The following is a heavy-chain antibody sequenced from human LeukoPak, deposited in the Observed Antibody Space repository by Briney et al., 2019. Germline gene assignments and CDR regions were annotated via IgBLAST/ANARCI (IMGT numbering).Heavy chain of an antibody. CDR1: GYTFTSYG. Sequence: ASVKVSCKASGYTFTSYGISWMRQAPGQGLEWMGWISAYNGNTNYAQNLQGRATMTTDTSTSTAYMELRSLRSDDTAVYYCARSDGDYGDYWGQGTLVTVSS. CDR2: ISAYNGNT. CDR3: ARSDGDYGDY. J-gene: IGHJ4*02. D-gene: IGHD4-17*01. V-gene: IGHV1-18*01.